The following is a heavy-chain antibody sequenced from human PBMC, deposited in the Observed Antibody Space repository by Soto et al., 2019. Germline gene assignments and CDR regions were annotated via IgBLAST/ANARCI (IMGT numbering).Heavy chain of an antibody. J-gene: IGHJ4*02. Sequence: EVQLLESGGGLVQPGGSLRLSCAASGFTFSSYAMRWVRQAPVKGLEWVSAISGSGDSTYYADSVKGRFTIPRDNSKNTLYLQMSSRRAVGTAVYYWARRGSGSYYDYWGQGTLVTVSS. V-gene: IGHV3-23*01. CDR1: GFTFSSYA. D-gene: IGHD1-26*01. CDR2: ISGSGDST. CDR3: ARRGSGSYYDY.